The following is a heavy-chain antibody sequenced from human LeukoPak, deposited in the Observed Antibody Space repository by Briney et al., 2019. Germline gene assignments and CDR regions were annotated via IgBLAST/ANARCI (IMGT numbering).Heavy chain of an antibody. V-gene: IGHV3-66*01. CDR3: ATKITNNYDILTGYFDY. Sequence: GGSLRLSCAASGFTVSSNYMSWVRQAPGKGLEWVSVIYSGGSTYYADSVKGRFTISRDNSKNTLYLQMNNLRAEDTAVYYCATKITNNYDILTGYFDYWGQGTLVTVSS. J-gene: IGHJ4*02. CDR2: IYSGGST. CDR1: GFTVSSNY. D-gene: IGHD3-9*01.